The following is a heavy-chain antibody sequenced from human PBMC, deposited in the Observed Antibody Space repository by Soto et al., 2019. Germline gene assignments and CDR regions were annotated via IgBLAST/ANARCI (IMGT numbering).Heavy chain of an antibody. CDR1: GYSFTSYW. Sequence: GESLKISCKGSGYSFTSYWIGWVRQMPGKGLEWMRIIYPGDSDTRYSPSFQGQVTISADKSISTAYLQWSSLKASDTAMYYCASRLYSSSSRGAFDIWGQGTMVTVSS. CDR2: IYPGDSDT. D-gene: IGHD6-6*01. CDR3: ASRLYSSSSRGAFDI. V-gene: IGHV5-51*01. J-gene: IGHJ3*02.